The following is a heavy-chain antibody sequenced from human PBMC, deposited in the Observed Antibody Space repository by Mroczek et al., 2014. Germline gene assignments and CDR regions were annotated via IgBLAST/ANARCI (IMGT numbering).Heavy chain of an antibody. CDR1: GGSISSSSYY. CDR2: IYYSGST. Sequence: QVQLQESGPGLVKPSETLSLTCTVSGGSISSSSYYWGWIRQPPGKGLEWIGSIYYSGSTYYNPSLKSRVTISVDTSKNQFSLKLSSVTAADTAVYYCARRSIAGAFDYWGQGTLVTVSS. J-gene: IGHJ4*02. CDR3: ARRSIAGAFDY. V-gene: IGHV4-39*01. D-gene: IGHD3-10*01.